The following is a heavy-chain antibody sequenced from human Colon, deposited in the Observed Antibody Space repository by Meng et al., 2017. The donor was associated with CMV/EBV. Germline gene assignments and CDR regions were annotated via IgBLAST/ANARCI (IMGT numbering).Heavy chain of an antibody. CDR1: GDSFTSNSDH. Sequence: QLQLQESGPGLVTPSETLSLTCTVSGDSFTSNSDHWGWIRQPPGKGLEWIGSIYNSGSTYYTPSLKSRVTISLDTSKNQFSLKLRSVTAADTAVYYCARVVMNFFDYWGQGILVTVSS. CDR2: IYNSGST. V-gene: IGHV4-39*07. D-gene: IGHD4-23*01. J-gene: IGHJ4*02. CDR3: ARVVMNFFDY.